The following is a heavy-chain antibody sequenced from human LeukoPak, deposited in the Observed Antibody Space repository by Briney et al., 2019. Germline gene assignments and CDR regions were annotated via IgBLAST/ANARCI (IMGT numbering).Heavy chain of an antibody. CDR1: GFTFDDYA. V-gene: IGHV3-9*01. Sequence: PGGSLRLSCAASGFTFDDYAMHWVRQAPGKGLEWVSGISWNSGSIGYADSVKGRFTISRDNAKNSLYLQMNSLRAEDTALYCCVKDTRGGYFDSSGYADCWGQGTLVTVSS. CDR3: VKDTRGGYFDSSGYADC. CDR2: ISWNSGSI. J-gene: IGHJ4*02. D-gene: IGHD3-22*01.